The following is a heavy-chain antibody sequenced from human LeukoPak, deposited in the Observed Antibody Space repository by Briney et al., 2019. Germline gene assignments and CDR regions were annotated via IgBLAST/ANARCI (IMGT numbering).Heavy chain of an antibody. D-gene: IGHD1-14*01. CDR2: ITPIFGRT. CDR1: GGTFSSYA. CDR3: ASPTGN. Sequence: GASVKVSCKASGGTFSSYAISWVRQAPGQGLEWVGGITPIFGRTHYAQKFQARVTITADESTSTAYMELSRLRSEDTAVYYCASPTGNWGQGTLVTVSS. J-gene: IGHJ4*02. V-gene: IGHV1-69*13.